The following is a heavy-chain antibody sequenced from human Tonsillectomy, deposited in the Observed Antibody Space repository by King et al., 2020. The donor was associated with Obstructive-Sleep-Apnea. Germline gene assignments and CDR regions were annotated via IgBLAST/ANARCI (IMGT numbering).Heavy chain of an antibody. V-gene: IGHV4-39*07. J-gene: IGHJ6*02. CDR1: GGSISSSSYY. CDR2: IYYSGST. CDR3: ARIAARPDYYYGMDV. Sequence: QLQESGPGLVKPSETLSLTCTVSGGSISSSSYYWGWIRQPPGKGLEWIGSIYYSGSTYYNPSLKSRVTISVDTSKNQFSLKLSSVTAADTAVYYCARIAARPDYYYGMDVWGQGTTVTVSS. D-gene: IGHD6-6*01.